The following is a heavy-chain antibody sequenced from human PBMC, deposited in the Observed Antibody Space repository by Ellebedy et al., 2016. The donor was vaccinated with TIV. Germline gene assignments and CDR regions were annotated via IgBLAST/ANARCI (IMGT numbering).Heavy chain of an antibody. J-gene: IGHJ5*02. V-gene: IGHV4-59*01. CDR2: IYYSGST. D-gene: IGHD1-26*01. CDR3: ARGWEGAAGWFDP. CDR1: GGSISSYY. Sequence: SETLSLXCTVSGGSISSYYWSWIRQPPGKGLEWIGYIYYSGSTNYNPSLKSRVTISVDTSKNQFSLKLSSVTAADTAVYYCARGWEGAAGWFDPWGQGTLVTVSS.